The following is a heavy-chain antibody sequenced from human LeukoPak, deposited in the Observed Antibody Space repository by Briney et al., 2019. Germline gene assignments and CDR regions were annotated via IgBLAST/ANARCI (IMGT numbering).Heavy chain of an antibody. Sequence: SETLSLTCTVSGDSISSSSYYWGWIRQPPGKGLEWIGSIYYSGSTYYNPSLKSRVTISVDTSKNQFSLKLSSVTAADTAVYYCARLGVPDSSGYYWEFWFDPWGQGTLVTVSS. D-gene: IGHD3-22*01. CDR2: IYYSGST. CDR1: GDSISSSSYY. J-gene: IGHJ5*02. V-gene: IGHV4-39*01. CDR3: ARLGVPDSSGYYWEFWFDP.